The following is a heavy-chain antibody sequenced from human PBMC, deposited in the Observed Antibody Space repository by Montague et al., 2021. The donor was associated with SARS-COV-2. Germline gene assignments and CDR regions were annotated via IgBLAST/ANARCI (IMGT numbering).Heavy chain of an antibody. D-gene: IGHD3-3*01. CDR3: ARHVIPRSRSGLGWFDP. V-gene: IGHV4-39*01. Sequence: SETLSLTCTVSGDPIRTNSYYWGWLRQPPGKGLEWIGSIYYTGTTFSKPSLKSRVTLSVDTSKNQFSLRLSSVTAAGTAPYHCARHVIPRSRSGLGWFDPWGQGTLVTVSS. CDR1: GDPIRTNSYY. J-gene: IGHJ5*02. CDR2: IYYTGTT.